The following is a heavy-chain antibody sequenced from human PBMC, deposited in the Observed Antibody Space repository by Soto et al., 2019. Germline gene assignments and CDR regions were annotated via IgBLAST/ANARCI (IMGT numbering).Heavy chain of an antibody. CDR2: IYPGDSDT. V-gene: IGHV5-51*01. CDR1: GYSFTSYW. CDR3: ARTAAAGKYYSGVDA. Sequence: GESLKISCKGSGYSFTSYWIGWVRQMPGKGLEWMGIIYPGDSDTRYSPSFQGQVTISADKSISTAYLQWSSLKASDTAMYYCARTAAAGKYYSGVDAWGRGTVVTVSS. D-gene: IGHD6-13*01. J-gene: IGHJ6*02.